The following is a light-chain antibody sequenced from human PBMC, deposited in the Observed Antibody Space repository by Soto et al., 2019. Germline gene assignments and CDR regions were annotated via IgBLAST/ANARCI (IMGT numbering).Light chain of an antibody. CDR1: QTIYSN. V-gene: IGKV3-15*01. J-gene: IGKJ1*01. CDR2: RAS. CDR3: QQYQNSWT. Sequence: IVMTQSPATLSVSPGERATLSCRAGQTIYSNVAWYQQRPGQAPRLLIYRASTRATGVPARFSGSGSGTEFTLTISGRQSEDFALYYCQQYQNSWTFVQGTKVEIK.